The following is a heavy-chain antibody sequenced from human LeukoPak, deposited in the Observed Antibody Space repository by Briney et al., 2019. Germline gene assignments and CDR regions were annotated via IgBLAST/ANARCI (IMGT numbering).Heavy chain of an antibody. D-gene: IGHD3-22*01. CDR2: ISGSGGST. CDR3: ARKFSAGYDSSGYHRPLDAFDI. Sequence: GGSLRLSCAASGFTFSSYAMSWVRQAPGKGLEWVSAISGSGGSTYYADSVKGRFTISRDNSKNTLYLQMNSLRAEDTAVYYCARKFSAGYDSSGYHRPLDAFDIWGQGTMVTVSS. CDR1: GFTFSSYA. V-gene: IGHV3-23*01. J-gene: IGHJ3*02.